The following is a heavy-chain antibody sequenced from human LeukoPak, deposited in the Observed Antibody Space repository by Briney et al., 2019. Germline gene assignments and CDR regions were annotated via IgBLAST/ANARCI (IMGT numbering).Heavy chain of an antibody. J-gene: IGHJ4*02. CDR2: IKQDGSEK. Sequence: GGSLRLSCAASGFTFSSYWMSWIRQAPGKGLEWVANIKQDGSEKYYVDSVKGRFTISRDNAKNSLYLQMNSLRAEDTAVYYCARDRWEYYYDSSGLYDYWGQGTLVTVSS. CDR1: GFTFSSYW. CDR3: ARDRWEYYYDSSGLYDY. V-gene: IGHV3-7*01. D-gene: IGHD3-22*01.